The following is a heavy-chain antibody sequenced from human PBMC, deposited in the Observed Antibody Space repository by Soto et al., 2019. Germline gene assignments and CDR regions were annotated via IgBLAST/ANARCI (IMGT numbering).Heavy chain of an antibody. Sequence: GESLKISCKGSGYRFTSYWSTGVRQMAGKGLEWMVRVDPNASYTNYSPSFQGHVTISADKSISTAYLQLSSLKASDTAMYYCARQRAVPNWFDSWGQGTLVTVSS. CDR2: VDPNASYT. J-gene: IGHJ5*01. V-gene: IGHV5-10-1*01. CDR1: GYRFTSYW. CDR3: ARQRAVPNWFDS. D-gene: IGHD6-19*01.